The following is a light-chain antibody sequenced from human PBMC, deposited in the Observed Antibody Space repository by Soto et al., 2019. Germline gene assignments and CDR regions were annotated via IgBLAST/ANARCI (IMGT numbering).Light chain of an antibody. CDR3: QQRSNWPIT. V-gene: IGKV1-5*03. CDR2: KAS. J-gene: IGKJ5*01. CDR1: QTISSW. Sequence: DIQITNSASTLSESVGDLSIITGRASQTISSWLAGYQQKPGKAPKLLIYKASTLKSGVPSRFSGSGSGTEFTLTISSIEPEDFAVYYCQQRSNWPITFGQGTRLEIK.